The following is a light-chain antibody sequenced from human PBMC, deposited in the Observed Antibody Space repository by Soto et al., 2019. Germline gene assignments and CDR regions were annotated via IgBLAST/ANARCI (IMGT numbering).Light chain of an antibody. J-gene: IGKJ1*01. CDR1: QSLVHSDGNTY. V-gene: IGKV2-30*02. CDR2: RVS. CDR3: MQGTHRRT. Sequence: DIVMTRSPLSLPVTLGQPASISCRASQSLVHSDGNTYLNWFQQRPGQSPRRLIYRVSNRDSGVPDRFSGSGSGTDFTLKISRVEAEDVGVYYCMQGTHRRTFGQGTKVEIK.